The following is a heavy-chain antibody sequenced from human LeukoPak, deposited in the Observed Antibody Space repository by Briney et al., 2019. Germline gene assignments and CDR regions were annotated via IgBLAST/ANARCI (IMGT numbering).Heavy chain of an antibody. CDR1: GFTFSSYG. CDR3: ANVEMATAGS. V-gene: IGHV3-30*18. Sequence: PGESLRLSCAASGFTFSSYGMHWVRQAPGKGLEWVAVISYDGSNKYYADSVKGRFTISRDNSKNTLYLQMNSLRAEDTAVYYCANVEMATAGSWGQGTLVTVSS. CDR2: ISYDGSNK. D-gene: IGHD5-24*01. J-gene: IGHJ5*02.